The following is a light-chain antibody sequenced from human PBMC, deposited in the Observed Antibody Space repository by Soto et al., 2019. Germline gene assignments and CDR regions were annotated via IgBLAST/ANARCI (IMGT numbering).Light chain of an antibody. J-gene: IGLJ2*01. V-gene: IGLV2-14*03. CDR1: SSDIGAYDY. CDR3: SSYASTSTLVV. CDR2: DVS. Sequence: QSVLTQPASLSGSPGQSITISCTGTSSDIGAYDYVSWFQQHPGKAPKLIIYDVSTRPSGLSNRFSGSKSGNTASLTISGLQAEDEADYFCSSYASTSTLVVFGGGTQLTVL.